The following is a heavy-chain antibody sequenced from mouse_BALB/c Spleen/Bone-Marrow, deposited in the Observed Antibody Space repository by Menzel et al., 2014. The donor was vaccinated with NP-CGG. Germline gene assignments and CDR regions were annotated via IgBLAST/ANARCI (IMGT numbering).Heavy chain of an antibody. CDR1: GFTFIAYT. V-gene: IGHV5-12-2*01. CDR2: INNGGGST. Sequence: EEMLVESGGGLVEPGGSLKLSCAASGFTFIAYTMSWVRQTPEKRLEWVAYINNGGGSTYYPDTVKGRSTISRDNAKNNLYLQMSSLKSEDTAMYYCARHGEERPVLAMDFWGQGTSVTISS. J-gene: IGHJ4*01. CDR3: ARHGEERPVLAMDF. D-gene: IGHD2-14*01.